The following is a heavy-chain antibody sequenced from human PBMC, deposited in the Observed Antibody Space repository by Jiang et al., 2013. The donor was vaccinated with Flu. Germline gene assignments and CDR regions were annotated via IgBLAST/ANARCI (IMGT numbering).Heavy chain of an antibody. Sequence: GAEVKKPGASVKVSCKASGYTFTNYGIGWVRQAPGQGLEWMGRIRGYTNYAQKFRGRVTMTTDTSTSIAYMEVRSLRTDDTAVYYCARVSPPGLRLKAFGRDYWGQGTLVTVSS. D-gene: IGHD5-12*01. CDR1: GYTFTNYG. CDR2: IRGYT. J-gene: IGHJ4*02. V-gene: IGHV1-18*04. CDR3: ARVSPPGLRLKAFGRDY.